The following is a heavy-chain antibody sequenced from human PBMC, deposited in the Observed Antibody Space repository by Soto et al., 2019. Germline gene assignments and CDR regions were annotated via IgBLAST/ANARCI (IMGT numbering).Heavy chain of an antibody. CDR2: ISYDGSNK. Sequence: QVQLVESGGGVVQPGRSLRLSCAASGFTFSSYAMHWVRQAPGKGLEWVAVISYDGSNKYCADSVKGRFTISRDNSKNTLYLQMNSLRAEDTAVYYCAREDAAALDYWGQGTLVTVSS. V-gene: IGHV3-30-3*01. CDR3: AREDAAALDY. D-gene: IGHD2-2*01. CDR1: GFTFSSYA. J-gene: IGHJ4*02.